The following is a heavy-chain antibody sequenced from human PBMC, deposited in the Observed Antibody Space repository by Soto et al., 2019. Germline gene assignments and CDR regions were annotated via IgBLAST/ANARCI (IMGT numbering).Heavy chain of an antibody. CDR1: GGSISSYY. Sequence: SEILSLTCTVSGGSISSYYWSWIRQPPGKGLEWIGYIYHSGSTYYNPSLKSRVTISVDRSKNQFSLKLSSVTAADTAVYYCARVVLDGYNYGYYFDYWGQGTLVTVSS. V-gene: IGHV4-59*12. J-gene: IGHJ4*02. CDR2: IYHSGST. CDR3: ARVVLDGYNYGYYFDY. D-gene: IGHD5-12*01.